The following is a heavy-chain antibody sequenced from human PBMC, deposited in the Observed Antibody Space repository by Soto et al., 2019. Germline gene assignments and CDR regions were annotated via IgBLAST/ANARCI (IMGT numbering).Heavy chain of an antibody. D-gene: IGHD4-17*01. J-gene: IGHJ6*02. CDR1: GGTFSSYA. V-gene: IGHV1-69*01. Sequence: QVQLVQSGAEVKKPGSSVKVSCKASGGTFSSYAISWVRQAPGQGLEWMGGIIPIFGTANYAQKFQGRVTITADESTSTACVELRSVRSEETAVYYCARDGGYGGYYYGMDVWGQGTTVTVSS. CDR3: ARDGGYGGYYYGMDV. CDR2: IIPIFGTA.